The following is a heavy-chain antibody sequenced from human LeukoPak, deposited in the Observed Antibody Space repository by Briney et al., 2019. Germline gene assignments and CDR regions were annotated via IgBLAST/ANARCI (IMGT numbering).Heavy chain of an antibody. CDR2: IWYDGSNK. CDR1: GFTFSSHG. Sequence: PGGSLRLSCAAPGFTFSSHGMHWVRQAPGKGLEWVAVIWYDGSNKYYADSVEGRFTISRDNSKNTLYLQMNSLRAEDTAVYYCAKDSTPTDYYGSAADYWGQGTLVTVSS. J-gene: IGHJ4*02. V-gene: IGHV3-33*03. D-gene: IGHD3-10*01. CDR3: AKDSTPTDYYGSAADY.